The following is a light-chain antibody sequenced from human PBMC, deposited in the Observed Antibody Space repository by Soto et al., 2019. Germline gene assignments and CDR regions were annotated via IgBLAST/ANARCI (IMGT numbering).Light chain of an antibody. CDR2: DAS. CDR3: LQYHFWPWT. CDR1: QSVTNK. Sequence: EMLMTQSPATLSVSPGERVSLSCWANQSVTNKLAWYQQRPGQPPRLLFYDASTRATGVPATFTGSGSGTGFTLTISSLQSEDFAVYYCLQYHFWPWTFGQGTKVDIK. V-gene: IGKV3-15*01. J-gene: IGKJ1*01.